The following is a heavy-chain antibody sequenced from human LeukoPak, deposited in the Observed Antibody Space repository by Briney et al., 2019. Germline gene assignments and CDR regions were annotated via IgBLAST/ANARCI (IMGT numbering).Heavy chain of an antibody. CDR1: GFTVSSHW. CDR3: TRGPPDGSGNYYPGDF. J-gene: IGHJ4*02. D-gene: IGHD3-10*01. Sequence: PGGSLRLSCAASGFTVSSHWMHWVRQAPGKGLVWVSRINSDGRNINYADSVKGRFTISRDNAKNTLYLQMNSLRVEDTAVYYCTRGPPDGSGNYYPGDFWGQGTLVTVSS. V-gene: IGHV3-74*01. CDR2: INSDGRNI.